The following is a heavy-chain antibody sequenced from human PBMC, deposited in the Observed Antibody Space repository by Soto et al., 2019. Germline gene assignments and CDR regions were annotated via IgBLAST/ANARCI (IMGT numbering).Heavy chain of an antibody. CDR2: ISYDGSNK. CDR3: AKEGQLAALKSYDAFDI. CDR1: GFTFSSYG. J-gene: IGHJ3*02. V-gene: IGHV3-30*18. Sequence: ESGGGVVQPGRSLRLSCAASGFTFSSYGMHWVRQAPGKGLEWVAVISYDGSNKYYADSVKGRFTISRDNSKNTLYLQMNSLRAEDTAVYYCAKEGQLAALKSYDAFDIWGQGTMVTVSS. D-gene: IGHD6-6*01.